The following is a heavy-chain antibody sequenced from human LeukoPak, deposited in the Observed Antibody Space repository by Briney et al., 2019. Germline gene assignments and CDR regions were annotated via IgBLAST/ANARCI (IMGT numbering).Heavy chain of an antibody. Sequence: GGSLRLSCAASGFTFSSYSMNWVRQAPGKGLEWVSSISSSSSYIYYADSVKGRFTISRDNAKNSLYLQMNSLRAEDTAVYYCARAGIVVVVAALGGFDYWGQGTLVTVSS. CDR3: ARAGIVVVVAALGGFDY. V-gene: IGHV3-21*01. CDR1: GFTFSSYS. J-gene: IGHJ4*02. CDR2: ISSSSSYI. D-gene: IGHD2-15*01.